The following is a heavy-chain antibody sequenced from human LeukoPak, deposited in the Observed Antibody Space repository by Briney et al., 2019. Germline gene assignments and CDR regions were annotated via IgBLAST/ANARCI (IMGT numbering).Heavy chain of an antibody. V-gene: IGHV3-48*03. CDR1: GFTFSSYE. CDR3: ARDDNYGPIFDY. J-gene: IGHJ4*02. D-gene: IGHD4-17*01. Sequence: PGGSLRLSCAASGFTFSSYEMNWVRQAPGKGLEWVSYISSSGSTIYYADSVKGRFTISRDNAKNSLYLQMNSLRAEDTAVYYCARDDNYGPIFDYWGQGTLVTVSS. CDR2: ISSSGSTI.